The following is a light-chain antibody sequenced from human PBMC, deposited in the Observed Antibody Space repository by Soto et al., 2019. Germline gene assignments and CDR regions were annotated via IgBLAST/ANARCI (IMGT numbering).Light chain of an antibody. CDR1: HSSSSD. CDR2: GAS. V-gene: IGKV3-15*01. CDR3: QQYNHWPPIT. J-gene: IGKJ5*01. Sequence: EIVMTPSPAALSLSTWQTATLSCRASHSSSSDLAWFQQKPGQAPSLLIYGASTRATGIPARFSGSGSGTEFTLTISTLQSEDFAVYYCQQYNHWPPITFGQGTRLEIK.